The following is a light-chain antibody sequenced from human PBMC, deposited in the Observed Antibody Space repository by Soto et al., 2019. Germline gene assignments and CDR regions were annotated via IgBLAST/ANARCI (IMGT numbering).Light chain of an antibody. CDR3: QQYNSYSET. CDR2: ATS. V-gene: IGKV1-17*01. J-gene: IGKJ1*01. CDR1: QDIRSD. Sequence: DIQMTQFPSSLSASLGDRVTITCRASQDIRSDLGWYQQRPGKAPQLLIYATSSLQSGVPSRFSGSGSGTEFTLTISSLQPDDFATYYCQQYNSYSETFGQGAKVDIK.